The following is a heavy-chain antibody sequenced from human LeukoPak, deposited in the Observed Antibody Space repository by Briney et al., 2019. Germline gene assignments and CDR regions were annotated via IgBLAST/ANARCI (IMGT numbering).Heavy chain of an antibody. CDR2: INDGDGNT. J-gene: IGHJ4*02. Sequence: ASVKVSCKTSGYTFTSYAVHWVRRAPGQSLEWMGYINDGDGNTKYSQEFQGRVTITRDTSASIVYMELSSLRSEDMAFYYCARERGEFGGSYFLDYWGQGTLVTVSS. CDR1: GYTFTSYA. CDR3: ARERGEFGGSYFLDY. V-gene: IGHV1-3*03. D-gene: IGHD1-26*01.